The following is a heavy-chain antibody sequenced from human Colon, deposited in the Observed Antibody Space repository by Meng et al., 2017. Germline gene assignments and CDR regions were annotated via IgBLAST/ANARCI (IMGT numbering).Heavy chain of an antibody. J-gene: IGHJ4*02. CDR1: EYTFTSYD. Sequence: QVQLVQSGAEVKKPGDSVKVSCKTSEYTFTSYDIEWVRQATGQGLEWMGWMNPNTGKTGYAQKFQGRVTMTRNTSISTAYMELGSLSAEDTAVYFCARVSGFGQNFIRFWGQGTLVTVSS. D-gene: IGHD3-3*01. CDR2: MNPNTGKT. V-gene: IGHV1-8*01. CDR3: ARVSGFGQNFIRF.